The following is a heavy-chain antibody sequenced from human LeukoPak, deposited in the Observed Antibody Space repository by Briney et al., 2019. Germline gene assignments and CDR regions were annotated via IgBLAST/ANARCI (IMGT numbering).Heavy chain of an antibody. CDR2: IYYSGST. V-gene: IGHV4-59*08. D-gene: IGHD4-17*01. J-gene: IGHJ4*02. Sequence: KPSETLSLTCTVSGGSISSYYWSWIRQPPGEGLEWIGYIYYSGSTNYNPSLKSRVTISVDTSKNQFSLKLSSVTAADTAVYYCARTTTVSYFDYWGQGTLVTVSS. CDR1: GGSISSYY. CDR3: ARTTTVSYFDY.